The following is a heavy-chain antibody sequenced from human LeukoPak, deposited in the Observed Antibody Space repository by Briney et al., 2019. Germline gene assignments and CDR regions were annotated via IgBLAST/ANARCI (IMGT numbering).Heavy chain of an antibody. CDR3: ARGPSGSNNFDY. D-gene: IGHD1-26*01. Sequence: GGSLRLSCAASGFTVSNNYMSWVRQAPGKGLEWVSVIYSGGTTYYADSVKGRFTISRDNSKNTRYPQLNSLRAEDTAVFYCARGPSGSNNFDYWGQGALVTVSS. CDR1: GFTVSNNY. J-gene: IGHJ4*02. V-gene: IGHV3-53*01. CDR2: IYSGGTT.